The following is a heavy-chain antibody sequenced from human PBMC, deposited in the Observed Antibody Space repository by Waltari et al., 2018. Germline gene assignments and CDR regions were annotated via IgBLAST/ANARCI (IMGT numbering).Heavy chain of an antibody. J-gene: IGHJ4*02. CDR3: ARDGGASGSYDY. CDR1: GFMFSRYL. Sequence: EVQLVESGGVLVQPGGSLSLSCEASGFMFSRYLMPWVRQAPGKGLEWVTNIKEDGSAHTYGDSERGRFIISRDNAQNSLYLQMNYLRAEDTAVYYCARDGGASGSYDYWGQGTLVTVSS. D-gene: IGHD3-10*01. V-gene: IGHV3-7*01. CDR2: IKEDGSAH.